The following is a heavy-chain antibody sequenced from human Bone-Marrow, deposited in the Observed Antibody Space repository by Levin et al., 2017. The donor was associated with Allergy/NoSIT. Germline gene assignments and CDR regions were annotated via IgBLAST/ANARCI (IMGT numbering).Heavy chain of an antibody. V-gene: IGHV4-39*01. D-gene: IGHD4-23*01. Sequence: SETLSLTCTVSGGSISGSTYYWGWIRQSPGKGLEWIGNIFYTGITYYNPSLKSRVTISVDTSKNQFSLKLSSVTAADTAVFYCARRLGGNSDAFDIWGQGTMVTVSS. CDR1: GGSISGSTYY. CDR3: ARRLGGNSDAFDI. J-gene: IGHJ3*02. CDR2: IFYTGIT.